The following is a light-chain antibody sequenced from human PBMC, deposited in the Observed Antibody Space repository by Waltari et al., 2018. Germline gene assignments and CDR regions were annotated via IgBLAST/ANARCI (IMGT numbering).Light chain of an antibody. J-gene: IGLJ2*01. CDR1: SSDICGYDF. V-gene: IGLV2-11*01. CDR2: DVN. Sequence: QSALTQPRQVSGSPGQSVTTSHTGTSSDICGYDFVPWHQQYPGKAPKLISYDVNKRPPGVPDRFSGSKSGNTASLTISGLLNEDEADYYCCSYAGADTSVVFGGGTTLTVL. CDR3: CSYAGADTSVV.